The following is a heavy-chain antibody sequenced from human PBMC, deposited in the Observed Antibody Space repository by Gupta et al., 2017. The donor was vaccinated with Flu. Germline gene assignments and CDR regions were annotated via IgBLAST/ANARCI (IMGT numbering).Heavy chain of an antibody. J-gene: IGHJ6*02. Sequence: QVQLVESGGGLVQPVTSLRLSCPASVFTFSSSRMHLVRQATGKGREGVAVIGDDGSNKYYEDYVKGRFTIARDNSKNTLYLQMNSLRAEETAVYYGARDGGFYDSSGYYYYYYGMDVWGQGTTVTVSS. CDR1: VFTFSSSR. CDR2: IGDDGSNK. CDR3: ARDGGFYDSSGYYYYYYGMDV. D-gene: IGHD3-22*01. V-gene: IGHV3-33*01.